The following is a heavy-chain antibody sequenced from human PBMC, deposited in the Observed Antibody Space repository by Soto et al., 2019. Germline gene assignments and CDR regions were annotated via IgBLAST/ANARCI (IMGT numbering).Heavy chain of an antibody. D-gene: IGHD1-7*01. V-gene: IGHV3-33*01. CDR3: VRELTGTWGWFDP. Sequence: QVLLVESGGGVVQPGRSLRLSCAASGFTFSSDGMHWVRQAPGKGLEWVAVIWYDGSNKFYADSVKGRFTISRDNSKNTLYLQMNSLRVEDTAVYYCVRELTGTWGWFDPWGQGTLVTVSS. CDR2: IWYDGSNK. CDR1: GFTFSSDG. J-gene: IGHJ5*02.